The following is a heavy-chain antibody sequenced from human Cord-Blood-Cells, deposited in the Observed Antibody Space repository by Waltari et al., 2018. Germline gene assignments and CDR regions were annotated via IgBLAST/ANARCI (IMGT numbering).Heavy chain of an antibody. CDR1: GFTFDDYA. Sequence: EVQLVESGGGLVQPGRSLRLSCAASGFTFDDYAMHWVRQAPGKGREGVSGISWNSGSIGYADSVKGRFTISRDNAKNSLYLQMNSLRAEDTALYYCAKGVYSSSFYYFDYWGQGTLVTVSS. CDR3: AKGVYSSSFYYFDY. CDR2: ISWNSGSI. D-gene: IGHD6-6*01. V-gene: IGHV3-9*01. J-gene: IGHJ4*02.